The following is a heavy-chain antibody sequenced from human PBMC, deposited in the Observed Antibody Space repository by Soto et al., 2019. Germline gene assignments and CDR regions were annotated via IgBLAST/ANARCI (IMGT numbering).Heavy chain of an antibody. CDR1: GGSISSNY. V-gene: IGHV4-59*01. J-gene: IGHJ4*02. Sequence: TSETLSLTCTVSGGSISSNYWTWIRQPPGKGLEWIGYVYNSGSTNYNPSLKSRVTISEDTSKSQFSLKVNSMTAADTAVYYCARYRREAVAGYTLDNWGQGILVTVSS. CDR2: VYNSGST. CDR3: ARYRREAVAGYTLDN. D-gene: IGHD6-13*01.